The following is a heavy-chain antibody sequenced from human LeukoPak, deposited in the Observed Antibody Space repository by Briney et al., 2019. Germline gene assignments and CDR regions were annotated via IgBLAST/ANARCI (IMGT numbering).Heavy chain of an antibody. D-gene: IGHD3-22*01. V-gene: IGHV1-24*01. J-gene: IGHJ4*02. CDR2: FDPEDGET. CDR1: GYTLTELS. Sequence: ASVTVSFKVSGYTLTELSMHWVRQAPGKGLEWMGGFDPEDGETIYAQKFQGRVTMTEDTSTDTAYMELSSLRSEDTAVYYCATDAHSRYYYDSSGYYYWGQGTLVTVSS. CDR3: ATDAHSRYYYDSSGYYY.